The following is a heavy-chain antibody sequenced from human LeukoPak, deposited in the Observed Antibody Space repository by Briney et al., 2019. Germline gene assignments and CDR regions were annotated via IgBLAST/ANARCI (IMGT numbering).Heavy chain of an antibody. Sequence: GGSLRLSCAASGFTFSDYYMSWIRQAPGKGLEWVSYISSSGSTIYYADSVKGRFTISRDNAKNSLYLQMNSLRAEDTAAYYCARDSVWFGESHDAFDIWGQGTMVTVSS. CDR2: ISSSGSTI. D-gene: IGHD3-10*01. CDR3: ARDSVWFGESHDAFDI. CDR1: GFTFSDYY. V-gene: IGHV3-11*04. J-gene: IGHJ3*02.